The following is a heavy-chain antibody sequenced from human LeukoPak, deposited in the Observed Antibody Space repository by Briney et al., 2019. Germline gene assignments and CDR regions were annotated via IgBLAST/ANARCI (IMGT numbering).Heavy chain of an antibody. Sequence: SETLSLTCTVSGGSISSSSYYWGWIRQPPGKGLEWIGSIYYSGSTYYNPSLKSRVTISVDTSKNQFSLKLSSVTAADTAVYYCARSPLGSSWYGDAFDIWGQGTMVTVSS. D-gene: IGHD6-13*01. J-gene: IGHJ3*02. CDR2: IYYSGST. V-gene: IGHV4-39*07. CDR1: GGSISSSSYY. CDR3: ARSPLGSSWYGDAFDI.